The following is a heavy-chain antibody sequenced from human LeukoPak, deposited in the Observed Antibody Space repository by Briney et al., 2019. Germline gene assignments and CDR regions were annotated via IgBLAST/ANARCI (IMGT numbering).Heavy chain of an antibody. CDR3: ARVQAGKWDFDF. CDR1: GFTLSNYW. J-gene: IGHJ4*02. V-gene: IGHV3-48*01. CDR2: IRSDSSII. D-gene: IGHD2-8*01. Sequence: GGSLRLSCAASGFTLSNYWMSWVRQAPGKGLDWVSYIRSDSSIIHYTDSVKGRFTISRDNGKNSLYLQMNSLRAEDTAVYFCARVQAGKWDFDFWGQGTLVTVSS.